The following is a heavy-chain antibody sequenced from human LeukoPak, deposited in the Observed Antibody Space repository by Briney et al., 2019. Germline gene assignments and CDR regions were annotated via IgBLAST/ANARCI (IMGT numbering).Heavy chain of an antibody. CDR1: GFTFNSYA. Sequence: GGSLRLSCATSGFTFNSYAMNWVREAPGKGLEWVSGISGSGGSTYYADSVKGRFTISRDNSKNTLYLQMNSLRAEDTAVYYCARPRLPYCSGGSCYGFDYWGQGTLVTVSS. CDR2: ISGSGGST. CDR3: ARPRLPYCSGGSCYGFDY. D-gene: IGHD2-15*01. J-gene: IGHJ4*02. V-gene: IGHV3-23*01.